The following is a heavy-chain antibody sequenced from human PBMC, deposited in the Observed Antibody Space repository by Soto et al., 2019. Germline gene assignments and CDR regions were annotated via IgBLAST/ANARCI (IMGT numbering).Heavy chain of an antibody. V-gene: IGHV3-23*01. J-gene: IGHJ3*01. CDR1: GFIFTNYA. Sequence: LSCAASGFIFTNYAMNWVRQAPGKGLEWVSVIGGRGNSAYYADSVQGRFTISRDNSKNTLSLQMSSLTADDTAIYYCVREGRGSFDFWGGVTMVPV. D-gene: IGHD5-12*01. CDR3: VREGRGSFDF. CDR2: IGGRGNSA.